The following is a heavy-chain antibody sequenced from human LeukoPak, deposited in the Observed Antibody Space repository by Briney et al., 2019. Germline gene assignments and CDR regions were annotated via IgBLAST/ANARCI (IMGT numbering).Heavy chain of an antibody. CDR2: ISSTGGTT. J-gene: IGHJ4*02. CDR1: GITFSSYG. Sequence: GGSLRLSCAASGITFSSYGMSWVRQAPGKGLEWVSSISSTGGTTYYADSVKGRFTISRDNSKNTLYLQMNSLRAEDTAVYYCARDGGSAWFFRYWGQGTLVTVSS. V-gene: IGHV3-23*01. D-gene: IGHD6-19*01. CDR3: ARDGGSAWFFRY.